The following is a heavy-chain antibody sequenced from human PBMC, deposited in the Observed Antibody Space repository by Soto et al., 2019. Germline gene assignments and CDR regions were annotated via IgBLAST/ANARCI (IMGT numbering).Heavy chain of an antibody. Sequence: PSETLSLTCTVSGGSISSSSCYWGWIRQPPGKGLEWIGSIYYSGSTYYNPSLKSRVTISVDTSKNQFSLKLSSVTAADTAVYYCARHLRFGELLGNFDYWGQGTLVTVSS. V-gene: IGHV4-39*01. CDR1: GGSISSSSCY. D-gene: IGHD3-10*01. CDR3: ARHLRFGELLGNFDY. J-gene: IGHJ4*02. CDR2: IYYSGST.